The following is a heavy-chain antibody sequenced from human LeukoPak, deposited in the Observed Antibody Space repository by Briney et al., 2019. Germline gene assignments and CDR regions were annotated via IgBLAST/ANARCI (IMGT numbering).Heavy chain of an antibody. V-gene: IGHV3-7*01. Sequence: GGSLRLSCAASGFIFSSYWMTWVRQAPGKGLEWVANINPDGGKKTYVDSVKGRFTISRDNAKNSLYLQMSSLRVEDTAVYYCASQPAVIDLDCWGQGTLVTVSS. CDR1: GFIFSSYW. CDR3: ASQPAVIDLDC. CDR2: INPDGGKK. J-gene: IGHJ4*02. D-gene: IGHD2/OR15-2a*01.